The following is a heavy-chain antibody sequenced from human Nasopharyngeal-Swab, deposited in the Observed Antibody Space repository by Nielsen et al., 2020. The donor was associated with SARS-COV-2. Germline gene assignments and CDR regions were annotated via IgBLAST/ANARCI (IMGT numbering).Heavy chain of an antibody. CDR3: ARARRNFVVVSAFDY. CDR2: IYYSGST. J-gene: IGHJ4*02. D-gene: IGHD2-21*02. V-gene: IGHV4-31*02. Sequence: WIRQRPGKGLERIGYIYYSGSTYYNPSLKSRVTISVDTSKNQFSLKLSSVTAADTAVYYCARARRNFVVVSAFDYWGQGTLVTVSS.